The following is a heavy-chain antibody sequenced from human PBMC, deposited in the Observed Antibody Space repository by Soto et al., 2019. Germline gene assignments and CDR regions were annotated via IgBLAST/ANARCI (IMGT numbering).Heavy chain of an antibody. CDR3: ARVYMVRGTIIRYFDY. J-gene: IGHJ4*02. V-gene: IGHV4-4*02. CDR2: IYHSGST. D-gene: IGHD3-10*01. CDR1: SGSMYSRIW. Sequence: AVCSGSMYSRIWGGWVQKTPGKGREWSGKIYHSGSTNYNPSLKSRVTISVDKSKNQFSLKLSSVTAADTAVYYCARVYMVRGTIIRYFDYWGQGTLVTVSS.